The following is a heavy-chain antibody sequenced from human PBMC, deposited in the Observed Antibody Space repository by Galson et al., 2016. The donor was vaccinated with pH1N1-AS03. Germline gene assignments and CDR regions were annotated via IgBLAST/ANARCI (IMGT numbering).Heavy chain of an antibody. D-gene: IGHD3-16*02. CDR1: W. Sequence: WWTWVRQPPGKGLEWIGEVHYSGTTSYNPSLNSRVTMSRDKSNNQFSLNLGSVTAADTAVYFCASAGYHTPGYHYWGQGALVTVSS. CDR3: ASAGYHTPGYHY. CDR2: VHYSGTT. V-gene: IGHV4-4*01. J-gene: IGHJ4*02.